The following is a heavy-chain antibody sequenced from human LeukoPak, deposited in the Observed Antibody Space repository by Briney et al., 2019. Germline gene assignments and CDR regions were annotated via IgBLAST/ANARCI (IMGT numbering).Heavy chain of an antibody. Sequence: ASVKVSCKASGYTFTSYDINWVRQATGQGLEWMGWMNPNSGNTGYAQKFQGRVTITADESTSTAYMELSSLRSEDTAVYYCAKTPYYYGSGSSLYYYGMDVWGKGTTVTVSS. V-gene: IGHV1-8*01. CDR3: AKTPYYYGSGSSLYYYGMDV. CDR2: MNPNSGNT. CDR1: GYTFTSYD. J-gene: IGHJ6*04. D-gene: IGHD3-10*01.